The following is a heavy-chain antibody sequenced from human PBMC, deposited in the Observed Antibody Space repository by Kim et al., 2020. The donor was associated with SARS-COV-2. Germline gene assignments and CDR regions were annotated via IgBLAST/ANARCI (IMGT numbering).Heavy chain of an antibody. D-gene: IGHD3-3*01. J-gene: IGHJ5*02. Sequence: ASVKVSCKTSGYSFTAYAIHWVRRAPGQRLEWMGWINAGTGNTEYSQNLQGRVTITRDTSASTAYMELISLRSEDTAVYYCARGGGPLKFLEWLLGYFDLWGPGTLVTVSS. CDR1: GYSFTAYA. CDR3: ARGGGPLKFLEWLLGYFDL. V-gene: IGHV1-3*01. CDR2: INAGTGNT.